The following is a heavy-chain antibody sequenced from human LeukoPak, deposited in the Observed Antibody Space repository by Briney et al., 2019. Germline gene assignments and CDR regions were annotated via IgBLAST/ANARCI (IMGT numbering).Heavy chain of an antibody. V-gene: IGHV1-69*05. CDR3: ARGVGGVPAALTYNWFDP. J-gene: IGHJ5*02. Sequence: SVKVSCKASGGTFSSYAIRWVRQAPGQGLEWMGGIIPIFVTANYAQKFQGGVTITTDETTSTAYMELSSLRSEDTAVYYCARGVGGVPAALTYNWFDPWGQGTLVTVSS. CDR1: GGTFSSYA. CDR2: IIPIFVTA. D-gene: IGHD2-2*01.